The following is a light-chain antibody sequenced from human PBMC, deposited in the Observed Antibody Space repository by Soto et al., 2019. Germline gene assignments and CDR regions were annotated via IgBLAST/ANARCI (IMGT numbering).Light chain of an antibody. V-gene: IGLV1-44*01. J-gene: IGLJ1*01. CDR3: AAWDYSLNGYV. Sequence: QSVLTQPPSASGTPGQRVTISCSGSSSNIGSNTVNWYQQLPGTAPKLLIYSNNQRPSGVPDRFSGSKSGTSASMAISVLQSEDEAYYYCAAWDYSLNGYVFGTGNKLTVL. CDR2: SNN. CDR1: SSNIGSNT.